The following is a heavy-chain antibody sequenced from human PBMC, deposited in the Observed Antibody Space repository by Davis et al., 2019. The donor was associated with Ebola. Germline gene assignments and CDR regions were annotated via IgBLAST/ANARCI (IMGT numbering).Heavy chain of an antibody. CDR2: ISTTYGIT. V-gene: IGHV1-18*01. CDR1: GYTFTNYG. Sequence: ASVKVSCKASGYTFTNYGLTWVRQAPGQGLEWVGWISTTYGITNYAQKLQGRVTMTTDTSTSTAYMELRSLRPDDTAVYYCARGGGSTQSGIDYWGQGTLVTVSS. J-gene: IGHJ4*02. D-gene: IGHD3-10*01. CDR3: ARGGGSTQSGIDY.